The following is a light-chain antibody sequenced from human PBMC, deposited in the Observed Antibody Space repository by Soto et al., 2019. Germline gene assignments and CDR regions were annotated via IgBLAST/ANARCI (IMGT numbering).Light chain of an antibody. CDR3: SSCTSSSTLELI. V-gene: IGLV2-14*01. J-gene: IGLJ2*01. CDR2: EVS. Sequence: QSVLTQPASVSGSPGQSITISCTGTSSDAGAYNCVSWYQHHPGKAPKLMIYEVSNRPSGVSNRFSGSKYGNTASLTISGLQAEDEADYYCSSCTSSSTLELIFGGGTKVTVL. CDR1: SSDAGAYNC.